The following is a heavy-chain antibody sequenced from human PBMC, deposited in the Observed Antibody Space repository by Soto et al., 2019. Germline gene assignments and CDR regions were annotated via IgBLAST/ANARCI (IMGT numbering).Heavy chain of an antibody. CDR1: GFTFSSYG. D-gene: IGHD3-10*01. V-gene: IGHV3-30*18. J-gene: IGHJ4*02. CDR2: ISYDGSNK. Sequence: GGSLRLSCAASGFTFSSYGMHWVRQAPGKGLEWVAVISYDGSNKYYADSVKGRFTISRDNSKNTLYLQMNSLRAEDTAVYYCAKGRGSGSYHIEDYWGQGTLVTVSS. CDR3: AKGRGSGSYHIEDY.